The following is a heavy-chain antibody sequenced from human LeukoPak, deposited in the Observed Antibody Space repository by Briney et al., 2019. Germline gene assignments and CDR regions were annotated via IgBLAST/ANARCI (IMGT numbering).Heavy chain of an antibody. Sequence: SETLSLTCAVYGGSFSGYYWSWIRQPPGKGLEWIGEINHSGSTNYNPSLKSRVTISVDTSKNQSSLKLSSVTAADTAVYYCARVFGCFDLWGRGTLVTVSS. J-gene: IGHJ2*01. D-gene: IGHD3-10*02. CDR2: INHSGST. V-gene: IGHV4-34*01. CDR3: ARVFGCFDL. CDR1: GGSFSGYY.